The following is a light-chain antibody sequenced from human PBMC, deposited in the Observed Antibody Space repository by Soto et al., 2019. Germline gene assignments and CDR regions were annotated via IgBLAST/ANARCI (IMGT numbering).Light chain of an antibody. Sequence: QSALTQPRSVSGSPGQSVTFSCIGTSSDIGTYNYVSWYQQHPGKAPKLMIYEVNKRPSGVPDRFSGSKSGNTASLTVSGLQAEDEADYYCSSYAGSSNVFGTGTKVTVL. J-gene: IGLJ1*01. CDR3: SSYAGSSNV. V-gene: IGLV2-8*01. CDR1: SSDIGTYNY. CDR2: EVN.